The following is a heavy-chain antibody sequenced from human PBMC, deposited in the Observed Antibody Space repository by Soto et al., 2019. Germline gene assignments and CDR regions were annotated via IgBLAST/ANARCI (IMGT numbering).Heavy chain of an antibody. J-gene: IGHJ5*02. D-gene: IGHD2-2*01. CDR3: ARARTGRDIVVVPAAIGWFDP. CDR1: GGTFSSYA. CDR2: IIPIFGTA. V-gene: IGHV1-69*01. Sequence: QVQLVQSGAEVKKPGSSVKVSCKASGGTFSSYAISWVRQAPGQGLEWMGGIIPIFGTANYAQKFQGRVTITADESTSKAYMELRSLRSEDTAVYYCARARTGRDIVVVPAAIGWFDPWGQGTLVTVSS.